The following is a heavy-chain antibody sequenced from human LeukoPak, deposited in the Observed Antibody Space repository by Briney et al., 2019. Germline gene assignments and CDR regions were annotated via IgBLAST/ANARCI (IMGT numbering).Heavy chain of an antibody. CDR1: GFTFSSYS. J-gene: IGHJ6*03. V-gene: IGHV3-21*04. CDR2: ISSSSSYI. Sequence: AGGSLRLSCAASGFTFSSYSMNWVRQAPGKGLEWVSSISSSSSYIYYADSVKGRFTISRDNAKNSLYLQMNSLRVEDTAVYYCAKSGSKSGWDYYYYMDVWGKGTTVTVSS. D-gene: IGHD1-26*01. CDR3: AKSGSKSGWDYYYYMDV.